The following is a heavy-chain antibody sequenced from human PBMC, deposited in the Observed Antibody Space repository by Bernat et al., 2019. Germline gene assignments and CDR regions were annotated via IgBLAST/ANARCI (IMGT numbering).Heavy chain of an antibody. Sequence: QVQLQESGPGLVKPSGTLSLTCAVSGGSISSSNWWSWVRQPPGKGLEWIGEIYHSGSTNYNPSLKSRVTISVDKSTNQFSLKLSSVTAADTAVYYCARADPGADYGDPFGAFDIWGQGTMVTVSS. CDR3: ARADPGADYGDPFGAFDI. V-gene: IGHV4-4*02. J-gene: IGHJ3*02. CDR2: IYHSGST. CDR1: GGSISSSNW. D-gene: IGHD4-17*01.